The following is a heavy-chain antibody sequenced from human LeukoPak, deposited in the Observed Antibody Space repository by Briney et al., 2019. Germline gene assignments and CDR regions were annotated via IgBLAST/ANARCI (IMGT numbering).Heavy chain of an antibody. V-gene: IGHV3-7*01. CDR1: GFSFSNHY. Sequence: GGSLRLSCTASGFSFSNHYMRWIRQAPGKGLEWVANINEDGSNKWHLGSVKGRFTVSRDNARNSLYLQMNSLRVEDTAVYYCTRVIVAVPGYFDHFDFWGQGVLVTVSS. CDR2: INEDGSNK. CDR3: TRVIVAVPGYFDHFDF. D-gene: IGHD6-19*01. J-gene: IGHJ4*02.